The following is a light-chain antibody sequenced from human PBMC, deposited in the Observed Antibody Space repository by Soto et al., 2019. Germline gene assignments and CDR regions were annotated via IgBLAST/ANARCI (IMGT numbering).Light chain of an antibody. Sequence: IQCTRSPASVSSSLVDIVSITCRASQSVSSNLNWYQQKPGKAPKLLIYDASNLETGVPSRFSGSGSGTDFTFTISSLQPEDIATYYCQQYDNLPLTFGGGTKVDIK. CDR1: QSVSSN. J-gene: IGKJ4*01. CDR2: DAS. CDR3: QQYDNLPLT. V-gene: IGKV1-33*01.